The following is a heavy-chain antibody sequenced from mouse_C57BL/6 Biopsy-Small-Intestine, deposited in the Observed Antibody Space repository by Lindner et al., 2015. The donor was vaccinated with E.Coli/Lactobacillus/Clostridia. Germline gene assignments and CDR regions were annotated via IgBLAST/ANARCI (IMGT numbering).Heavy chain of an antibody. CDR1: GYAFSSYW. CDR3: ARGENNYYGSSGFVH. CDR2: IYPGDGDT. D-gene: IGHD1-1*01. Sequence: VQLQESGAELVKPGASVKISCKASGYAFSSYWMNWVKQRPGKGLEWIGQIYPGDGDTNYNGKVKGKATLTADKSSSTAYMQLSSMTSEDSAVYFCARGENNYYGSSGFVHWGQGTLVTVSA. J-gene: IGHJ3*01. V-gene: IGHV1-80*01.